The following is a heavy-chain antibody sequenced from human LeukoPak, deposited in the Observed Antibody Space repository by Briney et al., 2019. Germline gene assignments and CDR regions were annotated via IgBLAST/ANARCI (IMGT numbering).Heavy chain of an antibody. CDR3: AKAAGRDGYNYEV. D-gene: IGHD5-24*01. J-gene: IGHJ4*02. CDR1: GFPLSSYA. V-gene: IGHV3-23*01. CDR2: TSSSDPGT. Sequence: PGGSLRLSCAASGFPLSSYAMSWVRQGPGKGLEWVAATSSSDPGTYHADSVRGRFTISRDNSKNTLYLQMNRLRVEDAAVYYCAKAAGRDGYNYEVWGQGTLVTVSS.